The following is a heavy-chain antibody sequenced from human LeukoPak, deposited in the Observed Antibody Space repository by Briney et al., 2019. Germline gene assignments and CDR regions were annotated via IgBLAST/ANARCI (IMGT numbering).Heavy chain of an antibody. CDR3: ARQPRCFDY. D-gene: IGHD1-14*01. CDR2: ISYDGSNK. CDR1: GFTFSSYA. Sequence: GGSLRLSCAASGFTFSSYAMHWVRQAPGKGLEWVAVISYDGSNKYYADSVKGRFTISRDNSKNTLYLQMNSLRAEDTAVYYCARQPRCFDYWGQGTLVTVSS. V-gene: IGHV3-30*04. J-gene: IGHJ4*02.